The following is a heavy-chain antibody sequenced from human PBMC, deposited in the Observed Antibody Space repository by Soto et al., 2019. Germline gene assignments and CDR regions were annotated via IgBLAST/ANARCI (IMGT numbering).Heavy chain of an antibody. CDR2: IWYDGSNK. J-gene: IGHJ4*02. Sequence: QVQLVESGGGVVQPGRSLRLSCTTSGFTFSNYGFHWARQAPGKGLEWVAVIWYDGSNKYYTESVKGRFTISRDDSKNTLYLQMNSLRAEDTAVYYCARDLGHFDRGGSYFDYWGQGNLVTVSS. D-gene: IGHD3-16*01. V-gene: IGHV3-33*01. CDR3: ARDLGHFDRGGSYFDY. CDR1: GFTFSNYG.